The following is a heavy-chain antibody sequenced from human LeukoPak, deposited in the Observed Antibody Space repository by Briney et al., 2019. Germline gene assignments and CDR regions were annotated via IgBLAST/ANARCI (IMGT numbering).Heavy chain of an antibody. CDR1: GYTFTGYY. CDR2: INPNSGGT. D-gene: IGHD6-19*01. Sequence: GASVKVSCKASGYTFTGYYMHWARQAPGQGLEWMGWINPNSGGTNYAQKFQGWVTMTTDTSTSTAYMELRSLRSDDTAVYYCARDPGSFLSSSGWLNWFDHWGQGTLVTVSS. CDR3: ARDPGSFLSSSGWLNWFDH. J-gene: IGHJ5*02. V-gene: IGHV1-2*04.